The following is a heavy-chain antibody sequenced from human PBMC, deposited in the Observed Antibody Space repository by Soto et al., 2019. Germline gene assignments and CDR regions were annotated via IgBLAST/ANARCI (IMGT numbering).Heavy chain of an antibody. D-gene: IGHD3-10*01. CDR2: ISVSGGST. J-gene: IGHJ5*02. V-gene: IGHV3-23*01. Sequence: EVQLLESGGGLVQPGGSLRLSCAASGITFSSSAMSWVCQAPGKGLEWVSDISVSGGSTYYADSVKGRFTISRDNSKNTLYLQMNSLRSEDTAVYYCANSAMVRGGGWFDPWGQGTLVTVSS. CDR1: GITFSSSA. CDR3: ANSAMVRGGGWFDP.